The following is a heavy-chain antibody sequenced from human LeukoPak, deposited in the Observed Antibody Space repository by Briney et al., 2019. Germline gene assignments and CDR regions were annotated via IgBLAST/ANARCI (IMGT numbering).Heavy chain of an antibody. V-gene: IGHV1-2*02. Sequence: ASVKVSCKTSGYTFTAYHMHWVRQAPGQGLEFVGWIYPPTGGTVLVGKFQGRVTMTRDTSIAAAYMELSGLTFDDTAVYYCVRENWYYDHWGQGTLVTVSS. D-gene: IGHD3-16*01. J-gene: IGHJ4*02. CDR1: GYTFTAYH. CDR3: VRENWYYDH. CDR2: IYPPTGGT.